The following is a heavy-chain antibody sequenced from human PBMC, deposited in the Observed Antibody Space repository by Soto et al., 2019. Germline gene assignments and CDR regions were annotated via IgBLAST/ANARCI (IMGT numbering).Heavy chain of an antibody. CDR2: IYYSGST. D-gene: IGHD3-22*01. CDR1: GGSISSYY. J-gene: IGHJ6*02. V-gene: IGHV4-59*01. Sequence: SSETLSLTCTVSGGSISSYYWSWIRQPPGKGLEWIGYIYYSGSTNYNPSLKSRVTISVDTSKNQFSLKLSSVTAADTAVYYCARVPYYYDSSGLYYYGMDVWGQGTTVTVSS. CDR3: ARVPYYYDSSGLYYYGMDV.